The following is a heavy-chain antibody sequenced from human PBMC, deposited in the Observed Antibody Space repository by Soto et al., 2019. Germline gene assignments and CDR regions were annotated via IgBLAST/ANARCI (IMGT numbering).Heavy chain of an antibody. CDR3: ARGLGLYYFDY. CDR1: GYTFTSYA. Sequence: GTSVKVSCKASGYTFTSYAMHWVRQAPGQRLEWMGWINAGNGNTKYSQKFQGRVTITRDTSASTAYMELSSLRSEDTAVYYCARGLGLYYFDYWGQGTLVTVSS. CDR2: INAGNGNT. V-gene: IGHV1-3*01. J-gene: IGHJ4*02. D-gene: IGHD1-26*01.